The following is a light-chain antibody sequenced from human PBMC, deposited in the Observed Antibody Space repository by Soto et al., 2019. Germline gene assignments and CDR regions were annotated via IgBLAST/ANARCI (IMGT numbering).Light chain of an antibody. J-gene: IGKJ3*01. V-gene: IGKV1-27*01. CDR2: GAS. CDR1: QGISSY. Sequence: DIQMTQSPSSLSASVGDRVTITCRASQGISSYLAWYQQKPGKVPKLLIYGASTLHSGVPSRFSGSGSGTDFTLIINSLQPEDVATYYCQRYNSVPNTFGPGTKVYIK. CDR3: QRYNSVPNT.